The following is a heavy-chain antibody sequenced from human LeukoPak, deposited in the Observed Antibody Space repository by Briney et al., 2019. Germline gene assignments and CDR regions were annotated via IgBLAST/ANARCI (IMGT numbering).Heavy chain of an antibody. D-gene: IGHD3-10*01. CDR2: INPNSGDT. V-gene: IGHV1-2*02. CDR1: VYTFAGYY. Sequence: ASVKVSCKASVYTFAGYYMNWVRQAPGQGLEWMGWINPNSGDTSYAQKFQGRVTMTRDTSISTAYMDLSRLRSDDTAVYYCARAQYYYPHHYYVYWGQGTLVTVSS. J-gene: IGHJ4*02. CDR3: ARAQYYYPHHYYVY.